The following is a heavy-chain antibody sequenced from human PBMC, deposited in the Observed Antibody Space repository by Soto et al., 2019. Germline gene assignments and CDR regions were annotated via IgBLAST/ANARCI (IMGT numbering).Heavy chain of an antibody. CDR1: GYTFTSYD. CDR2: ISTYNGNT. J-gene: IGHJ4*02. V-gene: IGHV1-18*01. Sequence: QVQLVQSGPEVKKPGASVKVSCKASGYTFTSYDISSVRQAPGQGLEWMGWISTYNGNTNYAQQLQGRVTMTTDTSTTTAYMELRSLRSDDTALYYCARDRCTNGVCYLFDYWGQGTLVTVSS. D-gene: IGHD2-8*01. CDR3: ARDRCTNGVCYLFDY.